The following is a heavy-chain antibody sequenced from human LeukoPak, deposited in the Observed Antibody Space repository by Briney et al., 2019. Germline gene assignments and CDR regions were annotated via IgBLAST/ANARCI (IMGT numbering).Heavy chain of an antibody. V-gene: IGHV3-43*01. D-gene: IGHD6-19*01. CDR1: GFTFDDYT. Sequence: PGGSLRLSCAASGFTFDDYTMHWVRQAPGKGLEWVSLISWDGGSTYYADSVKGRFTISRDNSKNSLYLQMNSLRTEDTALYYCAIEHSPGGYDYWGQGTLVTVSS. CDR3: AIEHSPGGYDY. CDR2: ISWDGGST. J-gene: IGHJ4*02.